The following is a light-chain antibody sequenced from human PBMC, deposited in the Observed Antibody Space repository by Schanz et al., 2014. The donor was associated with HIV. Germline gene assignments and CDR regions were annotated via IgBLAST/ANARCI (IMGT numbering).Light chain of an antibody. CDR1: QSISIY. J-gene: IGKJ2*01. V-gene: IGKV1-39*01. CDR3: QQSYSTPHT. Sequence: DIQMTQSPSSLSASVGDRVTITCLASQSISIYLNWYQQKPGKAPKLLISAASSLQSGVPSRFSGSGSGTDFTLTISSLQPEDFATYYCQQSYSTPHTFGQGTKLEIK. CDR2: AAS.